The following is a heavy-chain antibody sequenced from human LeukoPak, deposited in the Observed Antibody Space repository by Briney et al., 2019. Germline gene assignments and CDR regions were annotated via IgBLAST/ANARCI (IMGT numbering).Heavy chain of an antibody. D-gene: IGHD3-3*01. CDR3: ARGDYDFWSGYTSVGYYYYMDV. J-gene: IGHJ6*03. CDR2: IYYSGST. CDR1: GGSISSSSYY. V-gene: IGHV4-39*07. Sequence: PSETLSLTCTVSGGSISSSSYYWGWIRQPPGKGLEWIGSIYYSGSTYYNPSLKSRVTISVDTSKNQFSLKLSSVTAADTAVYYCARGDYDFWSGYTSVGYYYYMDVWGKGTTVTVSS.